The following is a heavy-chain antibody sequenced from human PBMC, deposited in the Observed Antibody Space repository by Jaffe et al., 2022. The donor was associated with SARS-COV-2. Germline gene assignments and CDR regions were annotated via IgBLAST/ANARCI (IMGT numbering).Heavy chain of an antibody. J-gene: IGHJ6*02. V-gene: IGHV1-46*01. Sequence: QVQLVQSGAEVKKPGASVKVSCKASGYTFTSFYLHWVRQAPGQGLEWMGIINPNGGNTRYAQKFQGRVTMARDTSTSTVYMELSSLRSEDTAVYYCARAPNYSDYLVEDYGLDVWGQGTTVTVSS. CDR3: ARAPNYSDYLVEDYGLDV. CDR2: INPNGGNT. D-gene: IGHD4-17*01. CDR1: GYTFTSFY.